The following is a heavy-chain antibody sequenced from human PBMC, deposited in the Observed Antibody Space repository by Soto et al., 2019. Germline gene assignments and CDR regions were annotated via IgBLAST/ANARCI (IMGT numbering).Heavy chain of an antibody. D-gene: IGHD3-16*02. CDR3: ARDKGRYYDYVWGSYRDYYYYYGMDV. Sequence: PGGSLRLSCAASGFTFSSYWMSWVRQAPGKGLEWVANIKQDGSEKYYVDSVKGRFTISRDNAKNSLYLQMNSLRAEDTAVYYCARDKGRYYDYVWGSYRDYYYYYGMDVWGQGTTVTVSS. CDR2: IKQDGSEK. CDR1: GFTFSSYW. J-gene: IGHJ6*02. V-gene: IGHV3-7*01.